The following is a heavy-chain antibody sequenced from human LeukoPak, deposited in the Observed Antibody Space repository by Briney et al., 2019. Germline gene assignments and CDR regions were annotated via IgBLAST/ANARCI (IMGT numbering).Heavy chain of an antibody. J-gene: IGHJ4*02. D-gene: IGHD2-15*01. CDR3: ARDGSVGAALDDY. CDR1: GYTFTGYY. CDR2: INPNSGDT. Sequence: GASVKVSCKASGYTFTGYYMHWVRQAPGQGLEWMGWINPNSGDTEYAQRFQGRVTMTRDTSISTAYMELSRLRSDDTAVYYCARDGSVGAALDDYWGQGTLVTVSS. V-gene: IGHV1-2*02.